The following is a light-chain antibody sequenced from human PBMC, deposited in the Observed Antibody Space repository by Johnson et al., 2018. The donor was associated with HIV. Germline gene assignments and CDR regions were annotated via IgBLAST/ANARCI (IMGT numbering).Light chain of an antibody. CDR1: SSNIGNNY. J-gene: IGLJ1*01. Sequence: QSVLTHPPSVSAAPGQKVTISCSGSSSNIGNNYVSWYQQLPGTAPKLLIYENNKRPSGIPDRFSGSKSGTSATLGITGLQTGDEADYYCGRWDDSLSTYVFVARTKVTVL. V-gene: IGLV1-51*02. CDR3: GRWDDSLSTYV. CDR2: ENN.